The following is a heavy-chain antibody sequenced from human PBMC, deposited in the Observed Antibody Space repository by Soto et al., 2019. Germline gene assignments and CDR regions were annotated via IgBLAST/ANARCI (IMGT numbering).Heavy chain of an antibody. Sequence: GSGPTLVNPTQTLTLTCTFSGFSLSTSGMCVSWIRQPPGKALEWLALIDWDDDKYYSTSLKTRLTISKDTSKNQVVLTMTNMEPGETATFYCARAHSSGWYIGVFDIWGQGTMVTVSS. V-gene: IGHV2-70*01. J-gene: IGHJ3*02. D-gene: IGHD6-19*01. CDR3: ARAHSSGWYIGVFDI. CDR1: GFSLSTSGMC. CDR2: IDWDDDK.